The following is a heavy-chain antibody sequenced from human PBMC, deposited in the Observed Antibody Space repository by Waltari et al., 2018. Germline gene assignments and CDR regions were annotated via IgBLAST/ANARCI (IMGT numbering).Heavy chain of an antibody. V-gene: IGHV1-69*02. CDR3: ASTMAGAFDI. CDR2: VIPTLGIA. J-gene: IGHJ3*02. Sequence: QVQLVQSGAEVKKPGSSVKVSCKASGGTFSSYTISWVRQAPGQGLEWMGRVIPTLGIANYAQKFQGRVTITADKSTSTAYMELSSLRSEDTAVYYCASTMAGAFDIWGQGTMVTVSS. CDR1: GGTFSSYT. D-gene: IGHD3-3*01.